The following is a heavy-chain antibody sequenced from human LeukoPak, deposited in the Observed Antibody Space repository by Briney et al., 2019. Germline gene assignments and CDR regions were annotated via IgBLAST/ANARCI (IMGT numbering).Heavy chain of an antibody. CDR3: ARVDTAMVIHY. Sequence: GESLKISCKGSGYSFTSYWIGWVSQMPGKGPEWMRIIYPGDSDTRYSPSFQGQVTISADKSISTAYLQWSSLKASDTAMYYCARVDTAMVIHYWGQGTLVTVSS. J-gene: IGHJ4*02. V-gene: IGHV5-51*03. CDR1: GYSFTSYW. D-gene: IGHD5-18*01. CDR2: IYPGDSDT.